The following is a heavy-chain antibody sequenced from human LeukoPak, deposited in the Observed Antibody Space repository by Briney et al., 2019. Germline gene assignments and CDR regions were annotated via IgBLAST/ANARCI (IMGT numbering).Heavy chain of an antibody. D-gene: IGHD4-17*01. CDR3: AKDPNGDYVGGYWFDP. CDR2: ISSSSTTI. J-gene: IGHJ5*01. CDR1: GLTLTSYS. V-gene: IGHV3-48*02. Sequence: PGGSLRLSCAASGLTLTSYSMNWVRQAPGKGLEWVSYISSSSTTIYYADSVKGRFTISRDNAKNSLFLQMNSLRDEDTAVYYCAKDPNGDYVGGYWFDPWGQGALVTVSS.